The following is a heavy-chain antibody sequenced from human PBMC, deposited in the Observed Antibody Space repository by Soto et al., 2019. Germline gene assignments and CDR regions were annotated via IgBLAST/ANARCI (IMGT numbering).Heavy chain of an antibody. CDR1: GFTFSIYG. J-gene: IGHJ6*02. Sequence: GGSRSLSCSASGFTFSIYGMHWVGQAPGKGLEWVAVISYDGSNKYYADSVKGRFTISRDNSKNTLYLQMNSLRAEDTAVYYCAKERATNIWNYYYGMDVWGQGTTVTVSS. D-gene: IGHD5-12*01. V-gene: IGHV3-30*18. CDR3: AKERATNIWNYYYGMDV. CDR2: ISYDGSNK.